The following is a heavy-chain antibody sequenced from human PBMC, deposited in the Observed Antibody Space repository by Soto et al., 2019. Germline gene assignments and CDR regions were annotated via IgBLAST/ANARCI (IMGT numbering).Heavy chain of an antibody. CDR3: ARDRGVNTTVRGVLCGRDV. V-gene: IGHV3-7*01. CDR2: IKQDGSEK. Sequence: EVQVVESGGGLVQPGGSLRLSCAASGFTSGSYWMSWVRQAPGKGLEWVANIKQDGSEKYYVDSVKGRFTISRDSAKKSLYLHRNGLRAEGTAVYSCARDRGVNTTVRGVLCGRDVLGQGTTVTVSS. D-gene: IGHD3-10*01. CDR1: GFTSGSYW. J-gene: IGHJ6*02.